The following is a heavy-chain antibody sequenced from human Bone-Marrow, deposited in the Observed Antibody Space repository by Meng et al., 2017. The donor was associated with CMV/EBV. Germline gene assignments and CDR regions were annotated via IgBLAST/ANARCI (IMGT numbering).Heavy chain of an antibody. Sequence: SVKVSCKASGGTFSSYTISWVRQAHGQGLEWMGRIIPILGIANYAQKFQGRVTITADKSTGTAYMELSSLRSEDTDVYYCARGRYWTNGVCQGRLRYFDLWGRGTLVTVSS. J-gene: IGHJ2*01. CDR1: GGTFSSYT. V-gene: IGHV1-69*02. D-gene: IGHD2-8*01. CDR3: ARGRYWTNGVCQGRLRYFDL. CDR2: IIPILGIA.